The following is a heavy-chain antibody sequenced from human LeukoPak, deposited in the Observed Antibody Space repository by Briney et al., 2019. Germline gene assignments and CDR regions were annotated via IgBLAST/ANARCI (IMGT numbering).Heavy chain of an antibody. CDR3: ARAATIFGEVIHYGMDV. J-gene: IGHJ6*02. CDR1: GYTFTTYY. D-gene: IGHD3-3*01. CDR2: INPSGGST. V-gene: IGHV1-46*01. Sequence: ASVKVSCKASGYTFTTYYMHWVRQAPGQGLEWMGIINPSGGSTSYAQKFQGRVSMTRDTSTSTVYMELSSLRSEDTAVYYCARAATIFGEVIHYGMDVWGQGTTVTVSS.